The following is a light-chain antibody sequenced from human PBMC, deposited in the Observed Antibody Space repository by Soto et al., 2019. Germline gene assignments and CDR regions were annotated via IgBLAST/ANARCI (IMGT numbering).Light chain of an antibody. Sequence: DVRMTKSPSSLSASVGGTITITCRASRTINTYLNWFQQKPGGPPRLRIYGASTLHDGVPSRLSGSGSGADFTLTISGMQPEDSASYHCQQTYSDISFGGGTKVDIK. CDR3: QQTYSDIS. CDR1: RTINTY. J-gene: IGKJ4*01. V-gene: IGKV1-39*01. CDR2: GAS.